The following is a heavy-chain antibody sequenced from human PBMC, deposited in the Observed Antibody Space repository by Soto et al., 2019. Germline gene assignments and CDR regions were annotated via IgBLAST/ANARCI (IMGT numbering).Heavy chain of an antibody. CDR1: GFTFSSYG. V-gene: IGHV3-33*01. CDR2: IWYDGSNK. J-gene: IGHJ4*02. D-gene: IGHD1-26*01. Sequence: QVQLVESGGGVVQPGRSLRLSCAASGFTFSSYGMHWVRQAPGKGLEWVAVIWYDGSNKYYADSVKGRFTISRDNSKNTLYLHMNSLRAEDTAVYYCARDPGWEQLYYFDYWGQGTLVTVSS. CDR3: ARDPGWEQLYYFDY.